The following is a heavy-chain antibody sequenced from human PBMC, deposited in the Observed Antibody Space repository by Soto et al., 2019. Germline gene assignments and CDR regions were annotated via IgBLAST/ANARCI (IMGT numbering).Heavy chain of an antibody. CDR1: GFTFSSYA. CDR2: ISGSGGGT. Sequence: VQLLESGGGSVQPGGSLRLSCAASGFTFSSYAMSWVRQAPGKGLEWVSAISGSGGGTYYADSVKGRFTISRDNSKNTRYLQMKSLRAGGTAGDYCATPPNYWGQGTQVSLSS. V-gene: IGHV3-23*01. CDR3: ATPPNY. J-gene: IGHJ4*02.